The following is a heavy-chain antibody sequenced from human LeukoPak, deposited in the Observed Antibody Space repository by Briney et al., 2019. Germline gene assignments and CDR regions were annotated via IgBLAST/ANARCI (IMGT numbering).Heavy chain of an antibody. CDR1: GFTFSSYG. Sequence: GGSLRLSCAASGFTFSSYGMSWVRQAPGKGLEWVSSISSSSSYIYYADSVKGRFTISRDNAKNSLYLQMNSLRAEDTAVYYCARDTIAASYYYYYMDAWGKGTTVTVSS. V-gene: IGHV3-21*01. J-gene: IGHJ6*03. D-gene: IGHD6-13*01. CDR2: ISSSSSYI. CDR3: ARDTIAASYYYYYMDA.